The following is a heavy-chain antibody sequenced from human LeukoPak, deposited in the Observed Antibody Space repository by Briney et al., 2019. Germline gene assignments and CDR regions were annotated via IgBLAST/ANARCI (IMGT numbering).Heavy chain of an antibody. Sequence: ASVKVSCKASGYTFTGYYMHWVRQAPGQGLEWMGWINPNSGGTNYAQKFQGRVTMTRDTSISTAYMELSRLRSDDTAVYYCARDLHQYSPGFDYWGQGTLVTVSS. CDR3: ARDLHQYSPGFDY. CDR2: INPNSGGT. CDR1: GYTFTGYY. V-gene: IGHV1-2*02. D-gene: IGHD5-18*01. J-gene: IGHJ4*02.